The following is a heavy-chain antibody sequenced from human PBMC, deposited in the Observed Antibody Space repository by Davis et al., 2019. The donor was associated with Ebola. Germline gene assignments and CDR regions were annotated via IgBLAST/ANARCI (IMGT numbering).Heavy chain of an antibody. V-gene: IGHV4-34*01. D-gene: IGHD3-22*01. CDR1: GGSFSGYY. CDR2: INHSGST. Sequence: PSETLSLTCAVYGGSFSGYYWSWIRQPPGKGLEWIGEINHSGSTNYNPSLKSRVTISVDTSKNQFSLKLSSVTAADTAVYYCARRPTYYYDSSGYYYFDYWGQGTLVTVSS. J-gene: IGHJ4*02. CDR3: ARRPTYYYDSSGYYYFDY.